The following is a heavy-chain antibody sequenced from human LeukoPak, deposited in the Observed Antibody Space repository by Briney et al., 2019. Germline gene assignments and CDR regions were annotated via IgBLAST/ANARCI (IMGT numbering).Heavy chain of an antibody. CDR1: GGSISSSNW. J-gene: IGHJ1*01. CDR2: IYHSGST. V-gene: IGHV4-4*02. D-gene: IGHD3-10*01. Sequence: SETLSLTCAVSGGSISSSNWWSWVRQPPGKGLEWIGEIYHSGSTNYNPSLKSRVTISVDTSKNHFSLKLSSVTAADTAVYSCARGQTYYYGSGSSEYFQHWGQGTLVTVSS. CDR3: ARGQTYYYGSGSSEYFQH.